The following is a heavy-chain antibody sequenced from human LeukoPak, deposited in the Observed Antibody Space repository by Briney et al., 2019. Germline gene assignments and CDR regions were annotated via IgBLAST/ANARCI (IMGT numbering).Heavy chain of an antibody. Sequence: GASVKVSCKASGGTFSSYAISWVRQAPGQGLEWMGGIIPIFGTANYAQKFQGRVTITTDESTSTAYMELSSLRSEDPAVYYCARVVFSGYDFLSYWFDPWGQGTLVTVSS. D-gene: IGHD5-12*01. CDR1: GGTFSSYA. V-gene: IGHV1-69*05. J-gene: IGHJ5*02. CDR2: IIPIFGTA. CDR3: ARVVFSGYDFLSYWFDP.